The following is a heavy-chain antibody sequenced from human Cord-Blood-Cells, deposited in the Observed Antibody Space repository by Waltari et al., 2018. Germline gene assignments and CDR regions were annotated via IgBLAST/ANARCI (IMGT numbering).Heavy chain of an antibody. CDR3: ARGGGLYYYDSSGFDY. D-gene: IGHD3-22*01. Sequence: QVQLQQWGAGLLKPSETLSLTCAVYGGSFSGYYWSWIRQPPGKGLGWIGEINHSGSTNYNPSLKSRVTISVDTSKNQFSLKLSSVTAADTAVYYCARGGGLYYYDSSGFDYWGQGTLVTVSS. J-gene: IGHJ4*02. CDR2: INHSGST. V-gene: IGHV4-34*01. CDR1: GGSFSGYY.